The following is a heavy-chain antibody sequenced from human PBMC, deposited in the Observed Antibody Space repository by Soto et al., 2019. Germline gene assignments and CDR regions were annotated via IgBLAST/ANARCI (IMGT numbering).Heavy chain of an antibody. D-gene: IGHD3-16*01. CDR2: IYHSGST. V-gene: IGHV4-30-2*01. Sequence: SETLSLTCAVSGGSISSGGYSWSWIRQPPGKGLEWIGYIYHSGSTYYNPSLKSRVTISVDRSKNQFSLKLSSVTAADTAVYCCVAFGVFGYYYYGMDVWGQGTTVTVSS. CDR1: GGSISSGGYS. J-gene: IGHJ6*02. CDR3: VAFGVFGYYYYGMDV.